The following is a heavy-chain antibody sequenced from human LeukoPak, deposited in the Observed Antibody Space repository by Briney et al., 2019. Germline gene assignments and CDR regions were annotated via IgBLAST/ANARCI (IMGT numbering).Heavy chain of an antibody. D-gene: IGHD5-18*01. Sequence: GGSLRLSCAASGFTFSSYSMNWVRQAPGKGLEWVSSISSSSSYIYYADSVKGRFTISRDNAKNSLYLQMNSLRAEDTAVYYCAREEYSYGRPYGMDVWGHGTTVTVSS. CDR1: GFTFSSYS. CDR3: AREEYSYGRPYGMDV. CDR2: ISSSSSYI. V-gene: IGHV3-21*01. J-gene: IGHJ6*02.